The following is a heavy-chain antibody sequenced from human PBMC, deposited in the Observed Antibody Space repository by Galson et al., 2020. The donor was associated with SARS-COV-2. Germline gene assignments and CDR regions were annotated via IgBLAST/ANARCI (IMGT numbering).Heavy chain of an antibody. CDR3: AGDSRSTLIRPETS. CDR1: GLTVTANH. D-gene: IGHD6-13*01. CDR2: IYSGGGT. V-gene: IGHV3-66*02. Sequence: GESLKISCAASGLTVTANHMSWVRQAPGKGLEWVSVIYSGGGTDYADSVKGRFNISRDKSKNMLYLQMNNLRREDTAVYYCAGDSRSTLIRPETSWGQGTLVTGSS. J-gene: IGHJ5*02.